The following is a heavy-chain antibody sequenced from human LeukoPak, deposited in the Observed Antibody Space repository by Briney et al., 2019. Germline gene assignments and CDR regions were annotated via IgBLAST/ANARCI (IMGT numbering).Heavy chain of an antibody. D-gene: IGHD6-13*01. Sequence: ASVKVSCKASGYTFTGTGFYRHWVREAPGQGLEWMVWVNPNSGATHYAQNFKGRVTMTRDTSINTAYMELSRLRSDDTAVYYCARDFAVRAAAGPSDYWGQGTLVTVSS. CDR1: GYTFTGTGFY. CDR2: VNPNSGAT. V-gene: IGHV1-2*02. J-gene: IGHJ4*02. CDR3: ARDFAVRAAAGPSDY.